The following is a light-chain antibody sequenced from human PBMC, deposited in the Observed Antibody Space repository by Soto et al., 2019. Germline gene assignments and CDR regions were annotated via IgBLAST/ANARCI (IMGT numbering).Light chain of an antibody. Sequence: QSVLTQPASVSGSPGQSITISCTGTSSDVGGYNYVSWYQQHPGKAPKLMIYDVSNRPSGVSNRFSGSKSGNTASLTISALQAEDEADYNCSSYTRSSTLGVFGTGTKVTVL. CDR1: SSDVGGYNY. CDR3: SSYTRSSTLGV. V-gene: IGLV2-14*01. J-gene: IGLJ1*01. CDR2: DVS.